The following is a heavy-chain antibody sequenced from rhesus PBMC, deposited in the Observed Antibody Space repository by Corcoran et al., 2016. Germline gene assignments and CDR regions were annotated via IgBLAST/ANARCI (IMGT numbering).Heavy chain of an antibody. CDR2: INSGGGST. V-gene: IGHV3S5*01. Sequence: EVQLVETGGGLVQPGGSLKLSCAASGFTFSSSDMTWVRQAPGKGLEWVSAINSGGGSTYYGDSVKGRFTISRDNSKNTLSLQMNSLRAEDTAVYYCAKVGSLDVWGRGVLVTVSS. J-gene: IGHJ5-2*02. CDR3: AKVGSLDV. CDR1: GFTFSSSD.